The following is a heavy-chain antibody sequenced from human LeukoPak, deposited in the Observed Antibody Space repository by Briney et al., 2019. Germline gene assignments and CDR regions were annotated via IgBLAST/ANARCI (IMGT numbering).Heavy chain of an antibody. CDR2: IYYSGST. J-gene: IGHJ4*02. CDR3: AGGGYYDYVWGSYFDY. CDR1: GGSISSSSYY. D-gene: IGHD3-16*01. Sequence: PSETLSLTCTVSGGSISSSSYYWGWIRQPPGKGLEWIGSIYYSGSTYYNPSLKSRVTISVDTSKNQFSLKLSSVTAADTAVYYCAGGGYYDYVWGSYFDYWGQGTLVTVSS. V-gene: IGHV4-39*07.